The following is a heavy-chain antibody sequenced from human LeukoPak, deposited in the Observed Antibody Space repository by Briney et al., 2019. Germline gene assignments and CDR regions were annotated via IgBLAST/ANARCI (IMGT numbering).Heavy chain of an antibody. Sequence: SETLSLTCTVPGGSISSSSYYWGWIRQPAGKGLEWIGSIYYSGSTYYNPSLKSRVTISVDTSKNQFSLKLSSVTAADTAVYYCASFGWFGESTKYYFDYWGQGTLVTVSS. CDR2: IYYSGST. CDR3: ASFGWFGESTKYYFDY. CDR1: GGSISSSSYY. J-gene: IGHJ4*02. V-gene: IGHV4-39*01. D-gene: IGHD3-10*01.